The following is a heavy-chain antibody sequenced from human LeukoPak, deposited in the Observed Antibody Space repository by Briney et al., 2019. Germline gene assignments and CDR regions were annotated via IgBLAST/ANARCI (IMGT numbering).Heavy chain of an antibody. CDR3: ASSVDTALVGVY. CDR2: IYTSGTT. J-gene: IGHJ4*02. D-gene: IGHD5-18*01. V-gene: IGHV4-4*08. CDR1: GGSISSYY. Sequence: SETLSLTCTVSGGSISSYYWSWIRQPPGKGLEWIGYIYTSGTTNYNPALKGRVSMSVDTSKNQFSLKLTSVTVADTAVYYCASSVDTALVGVYWGQGTLVTVSS.